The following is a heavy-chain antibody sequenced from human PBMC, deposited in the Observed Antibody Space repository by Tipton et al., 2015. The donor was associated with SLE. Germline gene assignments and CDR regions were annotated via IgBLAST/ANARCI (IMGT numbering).Heavy chain of an antibody. V-gene: IGHV4-34*01. D-gene: IGHD3-16*01. CDR3: ARVQAYEGFDP. CDR1: GGSFGGYY. J-gene: IGHJ5*02. Sequence: GLVKPSQTLSLTCSIYGGSFGGYYWSWIRQPPGKGLEWIGSIYYSGRTYYNPSLKSRVTISVDTSKNQFSLKLSSVTAADTAVYYCARVQAYEGFDPWGQGTLVTVSS. CDR2: IYYSGRT.